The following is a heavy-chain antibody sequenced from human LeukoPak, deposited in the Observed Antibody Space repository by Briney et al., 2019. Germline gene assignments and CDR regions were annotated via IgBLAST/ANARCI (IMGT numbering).Heavy chain of an antibody. J-gene: IGHJ6*03. CDR3: ARNPNPQVPAAMTGYYYMDV. CDR2: INTNTGNP. Sequence: ASVKVSCKASGYTFTNYAMNWVRQAPGQGLEWMGWINTNTGNPTYAQGFTGRFVFSLDTSVSTAYLQISSLKAEDTAVYYCARNPNPQVPAAMTGYYYMDVWGKGTTVTVSS. CDR1: GYTFTNYA. D-gene: IGHD2-2*01. V-gene: IGHV7-4-1*02.